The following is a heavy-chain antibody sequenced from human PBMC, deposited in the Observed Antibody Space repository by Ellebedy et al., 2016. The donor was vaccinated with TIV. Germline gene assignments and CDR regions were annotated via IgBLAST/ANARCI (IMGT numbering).Heavy chain of an antibody. CDR3: AGYDSSGYAWFDP. J-gene: IGHJ5*02. D-gene: IGHD3-22*01. CDR1: GYTFTSYG. Sequence: ASVKVSCXASGYTFTSYGISWVRQAPGQGLEWMGWISAYNGNTNYAQKLQGRVTITADESTSTAYMELSSLRSEDTAVYYCAGYDSSGYAWFDPWGQGTLVTVSS. V-gene: IGHV1-18*04. CDR2: ISAYNGNT.